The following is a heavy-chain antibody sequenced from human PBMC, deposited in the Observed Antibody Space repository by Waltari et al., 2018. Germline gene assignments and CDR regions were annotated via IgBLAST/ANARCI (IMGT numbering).Heavy chain of an antibody. CDR2: FDPEEGET. D-gene: IGHD1-1*01. CDR1: GYTLTELS. V-gene: IGHV1-24*01. CDR3: ATAPGTLRMPPYFDY. J-gene: IGHJ4*02. Sequence: QVQLVQSGAEVKKPGASVKVSCKVSGYTLTELSMHWVRQAPGKGLEWMGGFDPEEGETIYAQKFQGRVTMTEDTSTDTAYMGLSSLRSEETAVYYCATAPGTLRMPPYFDYWGQGTLVTVSS.